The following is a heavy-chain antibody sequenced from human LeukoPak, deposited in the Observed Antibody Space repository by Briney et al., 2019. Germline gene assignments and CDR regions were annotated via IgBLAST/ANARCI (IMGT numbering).Heavy chain of an antibody. D-gene: IGHD3-10*01. CDR3: ARDYPGSGSLTTFDS. CDR1: GYTFTSYD. J-gene: IGHJ4*02. V-gene: IGHV1-8*01. CDR2: MNPNSGNT. Sequence: ASVKVSCKASGYTFTSYDINWVRQATGQGLEWMGWMNPNSGNTGYAQKFQGRVTMTRNTSISTAYMELRSLTSEDTAVYYCARDYPGSGSLTTFDSWGQGTLVTVSS.